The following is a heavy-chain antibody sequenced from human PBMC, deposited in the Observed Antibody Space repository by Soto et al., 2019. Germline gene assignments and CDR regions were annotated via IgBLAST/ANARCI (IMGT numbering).Heavy chain of an antibody. CDR2: INHSGST. Sequence: SETLSLTCAVYGGSFSGYYWSWIRQPPGKGLEWIGEINHSGSTNYNPSLKSRVTISVDTSKNQFSLKLSSVTAADTAVYYCARRSRYYYDSSGYFLTYFDYWGQGTLVTVSS. CDR3: ARRSRYYYDSSGYFLTYFDY. CDR1: GGSFSGYY. J-gene: IGHJ4*02. D-gene: IGHD3-22*01. V-gene: IGHV4-34*01.